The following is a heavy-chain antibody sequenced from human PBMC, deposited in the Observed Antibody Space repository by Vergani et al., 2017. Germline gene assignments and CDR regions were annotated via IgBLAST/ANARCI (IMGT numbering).Heavy chain of an antibody. D-gene: IGHD2-21*01. CDR2: IKSTFDRGTT. J-gene: IGHJ6*02. Sequence: EVQLVESGGGIVKPGGSLRLSCVASGFSFRNAWMNWVRRTPGKGLEWVGRIKSTFDRGTTDYAGAGKGRFTISRDDSKNTLFLQMNGLKTEDIGVYYCTTDPRYCGDGSCYWLRDHHYYGMDVWGQGTTVTVSS. V-gene: IGHV3-15*07. CDR3: TTDPRYCGDGSCYWLRDHHYYGMDV. CDR1: GFSFRNAW.